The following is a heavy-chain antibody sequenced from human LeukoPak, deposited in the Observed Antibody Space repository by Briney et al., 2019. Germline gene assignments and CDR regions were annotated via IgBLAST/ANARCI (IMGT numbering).Heavy chain of an antibody. CDR2: MDSSSGYI. CDR1: GFTFSTHS. Sequence: GGSLRLSCAASGFTFSTHSMSWVRQAPGKGLEWVSSMDSSSGYIYYADSVKGRFTMSRDNAKNSLYLQMNSLTVEDTAVYYCARDPNWFDYWGQGTLVTVSS. D-gene: IGHD7-27*01. V-gene: IGHV3-21*01. CDR3: ARDPNWFDY. J-gene: IGHJ4*02.